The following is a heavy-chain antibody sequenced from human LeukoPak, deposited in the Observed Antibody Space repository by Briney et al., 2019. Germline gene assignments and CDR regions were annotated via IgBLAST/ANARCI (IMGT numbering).Heavy chain of an antibody. J-gene: IGHJ6*03. D-gene: IGHD3/OR15-3a*01. V-gene: IGHV1-69*05. Sequence: RASVKVSCKASGGTFSSYAISWVRQAPGQGLEWMGGIIPIFGTANYAQKFQGRVTITTDESTSTAYMELSSLRSEDTAVYYCARVIHGLYYTDVCGKGTTVTVSS. CDR2: IIPIFGTA. CDR1: GGTFSSYA. CDR3: ARVIHGLYYTDV.